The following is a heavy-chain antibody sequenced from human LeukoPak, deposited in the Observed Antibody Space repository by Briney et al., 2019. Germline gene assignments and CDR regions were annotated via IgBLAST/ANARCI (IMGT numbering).Heavy chain of an antibody. J-gene: IGHJ4*02. CDR1: GYTFTSYG. Sequence: ASVKVSCKASGYTFTSYGISWVRQAPGQGLEWMGGFDPEDGETIYAQKFQGRVTMTEDTSTDTAYMELSSLRSEDTAVYYCATWEDYYDSSGAFDYWGQGTLVTISS. CDR2: FDPEDGET. D-gene: IGHD3-22*01. V-gene: IGHV1-24*01. CDR3: ATWEDYYDSSGAFDY.